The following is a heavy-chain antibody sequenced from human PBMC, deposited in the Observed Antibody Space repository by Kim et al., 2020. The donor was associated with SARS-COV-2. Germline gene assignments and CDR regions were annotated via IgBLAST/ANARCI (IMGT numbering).Heavy chain of an antibody. J-gene: IGHJ4*02. Sequence: GATNYAQDFQRRVTLTRDTSISTAYLELRSLRSDDTAVDYCARSQFLDFDYWGQGTLVTVSS. V-gene: IGHV1-2*02. CDR3: ARSQFLDFDY. CDR2: GAT.